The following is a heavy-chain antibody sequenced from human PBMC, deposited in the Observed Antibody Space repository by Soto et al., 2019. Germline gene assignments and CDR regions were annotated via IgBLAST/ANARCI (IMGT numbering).Heavy chain of an antibody. CDR1: GFTFSDYA. J-gene: IGHJ3*02. V-gene: IGHV3-23*01. Sequence: GGSLRLSCAASGFTFSDYAMSWVRQAPGKGLEWVSTISGRGDSTYYADSVRGRFTISRDNSENTLYLHINSLRAEDTAVYYCAKGGFTVFRGVLATFRAFDMWGQGTMVTVSS. CDR3: AKGGFTVFRGVLATFRAFDM. CDR2: ISGRGDST. D-gene: IGHD3-10*01.